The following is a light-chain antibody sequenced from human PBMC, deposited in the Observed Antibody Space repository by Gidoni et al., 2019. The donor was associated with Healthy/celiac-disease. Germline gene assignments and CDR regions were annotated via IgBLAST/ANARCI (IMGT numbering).Light chain of an antibody. Sequence: DIQMTQSPSSLSASVEDRVTITCRASQSISSYLNWYQQKPGKAPKLLIYAASSLQSGVPSRFSGSGSGTDFTLTISSLQPEDFATYYCQQSYSTRWTFXQXTKVEIK. V-gene: IGKV1-39*01. J-gene: IGKJ1*01. CDR3: QQSYSTRWT. CDR1: QSISSY. CDR2: AAS.